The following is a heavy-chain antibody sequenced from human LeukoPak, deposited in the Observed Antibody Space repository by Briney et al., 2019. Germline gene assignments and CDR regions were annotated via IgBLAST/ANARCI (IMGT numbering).Heavy chain of an antibody. CDR1: GYTFTSYY. CDR2: INPSGGST. V-gene: IGHV1-46*01. Sequence: ASVKVSCKASGYTFTSYYMHWVRQAPGRGLEWMGIINPSGGSTSYAQKFQGRVTMTRDMSTSTVYMELSSLRSEDTAVYYCARGGPAAGRFDYWGQGTLVTVSS. CDR3: ARGGPAAGRFDY. D-gene: IGHD6-13*01. J-gene: IGHJ4*02.